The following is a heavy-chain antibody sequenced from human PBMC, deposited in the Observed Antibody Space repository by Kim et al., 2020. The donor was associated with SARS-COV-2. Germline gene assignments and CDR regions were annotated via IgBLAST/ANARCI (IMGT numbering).Heavy chain of an antibody. CDR3: ARGRIPIFGVEYYYYGMDV. CDR2: ISAYNGNT. J-gene: IGHJ6*02. V-gene: IGHV1-18*04. Sequence: ASVKVSCKASGYTFTSYGISWVRQAPGQGLEWMGWISAYNGNTNYAQKLQGRVTMTTDTSTSTAYMELRSLRSDDTAVYYCARGRIPIFGVEYYYYGMDVWGQGTTVTVSS. CDR1: GYTFTSYG. D-gene: IGHD3-3*01.